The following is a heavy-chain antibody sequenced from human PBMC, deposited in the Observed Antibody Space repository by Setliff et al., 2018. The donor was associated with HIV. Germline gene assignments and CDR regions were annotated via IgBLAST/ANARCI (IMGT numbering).Heavy chain of an antibody. J-gene: IGHJ4*02. CDR1: GASLSDCQ. Sequence: SETLSLTCAVYGASLSDCQWSWVRQPPGKGLEWIGEINDSGSTYYNPSLKSRVTMSLDTSKRQFSLKMTSVTAADTAVYYCARVSRGTVVRGAPRGIFDDWGQGALVTVSS. CDR2: INDSGST. CDR3: ARVSRGTVVRGAPRGIFDD. D-gene: IGHD3-10*01. V-gene: IGHV4-34*01.